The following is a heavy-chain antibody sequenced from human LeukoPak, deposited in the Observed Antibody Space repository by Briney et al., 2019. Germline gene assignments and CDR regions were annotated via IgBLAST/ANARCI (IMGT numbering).Heavy chain of an antibody. D-gene: IGHD7-27*01. V-gene: IGHV1-2*02. CDR1: GYTFTGYY. CDR2: INPNSGGT. J-gene: IGHJ4*02. Sequence: ASVKVSCKTSGYTFTGYYMHWVRQAPGQGLEWMGWINPNSGGTNYAQRFQGRVTMTRDTSISTSYMELGRLRSDDTAVYYCARDRGETGELYYFDYWGQGTLVTVSS. CDR3: ARDRGETGELYYFDY.